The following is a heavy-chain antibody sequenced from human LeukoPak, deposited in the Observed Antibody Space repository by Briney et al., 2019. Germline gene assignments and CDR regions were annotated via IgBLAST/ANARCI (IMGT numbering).Heavy chain of an antibody. D-gene: IGHD1-1*01. CDR2: MNPNSVAT. CDR1: GYTFTGDY. Sequence: VASVKVSCKASGYTFTGDYMHWVRQAPGQGLEWMGWMNPNSVATLYAQKFQGRVTMTRDTSIHTAYMELSSLRSDDTAVYYCTRAKRVIFDYWGQGTLVTVSS. J-gene: IGHJ4*02. CDR3: TRAKRVIFDY. V-gene: IGHV1-2*02.